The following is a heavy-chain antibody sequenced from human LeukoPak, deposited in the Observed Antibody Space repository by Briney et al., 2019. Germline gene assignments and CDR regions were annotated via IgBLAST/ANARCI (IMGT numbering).Heavy chain of an antibody. J-gene: IGHJ5*02. V-gene: IGHV5-51*01. Sequence: GESLKISCKGSGYSFTSYWIGWVRQMPGKGLEWMGIIYPGDSDTRYSPSFQGQVTISADKSISTAYLQWSSLNASDTAMYYCATMGFGESASWWFDPWGQGTLVTVSS. D-gene: IGHD3-10*01. CDR1: GYSFTSYW. CDR2: IYPGDSDT. CDR3: ATMGFGESASWWFDP.